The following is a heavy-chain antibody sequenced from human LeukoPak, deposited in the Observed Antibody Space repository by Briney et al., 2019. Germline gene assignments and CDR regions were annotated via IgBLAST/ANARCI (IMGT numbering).Heavy chain of an antibody. CDR3: ASAAASYNWFDP. V-gene: IGHV1-69*04. D-gene: IGHD6-13*01. Sequence: ASVKVSCKASGGTFSSYAISWVRQAPGQGLEWMGRIIPILGIANYAQKFQGRVTITADKSTSTAYMELSSLRSEDTAVYYCASAAASYNWFDPWGQGTLVTVFS. J-gene: IGHJ5*02. CDR2: IIPILGIA. CDR1: GGTFSSYA.